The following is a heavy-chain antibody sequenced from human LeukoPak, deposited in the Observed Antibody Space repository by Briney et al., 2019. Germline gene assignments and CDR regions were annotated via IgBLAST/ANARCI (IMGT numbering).Heavy chain of an antibody. CDR1: EFTFSTYS. Sequence: PGGSLRLSCAASEFTFSTYSMNWVRQAPGKGLEWVSYISRSSSTIYYADSVKGRFTISRDNAKNSLYLQMNSLRAEDTAVYYCAREPAAGGDDYYYMDVWGKGTTATVSS. V-gene: IGHV3-48*01. CDR2: ISRSSSTI. CDR3: AREPAAGGDDYYYMDV. D-gene: IGHD6-13*01. J-gene: IGHJ6*03.